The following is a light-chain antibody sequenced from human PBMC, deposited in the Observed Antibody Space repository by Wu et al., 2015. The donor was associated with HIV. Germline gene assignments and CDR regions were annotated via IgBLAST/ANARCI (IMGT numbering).Light chain of an antibody. CDR2: TAS. CDR1: QSISSW. J-gene: IGKJ1*01. V-gene: IGKV1-5*03. Sequence: DIQMTQSPSTLSASVGDRVTITCRASQSISSWLAWFQQRPGKAPKLLIYTASSLESGVPSGFSGSGSGTEFTLTISSLQPEDFATYYCQQYNSYPRTFGQGPRWKSN. CDR3: QQYNSYPRT.